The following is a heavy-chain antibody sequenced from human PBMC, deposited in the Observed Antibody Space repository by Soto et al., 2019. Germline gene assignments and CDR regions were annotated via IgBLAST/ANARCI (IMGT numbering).Heavy chain of an antibody. CDR2: IYYSGNT. CDR3: ALGGYWVTTYYYYYGTDV. Sequence: SETLSLTCTFSGGSISGSSYYWAGIRQPPGKGLEWIGSIYYSGNTYYNPSLMSRVTISVDTSKNQFSLKLSSVTAADTAVYYCALGGYWVTTYYYYYGTDVWGQGTTVT. D-gene: IGHD3-22*01. CDR1: GGSISGSSYY. V-gene: IGHV4-39*01. J-gene: IGHJ6*02.